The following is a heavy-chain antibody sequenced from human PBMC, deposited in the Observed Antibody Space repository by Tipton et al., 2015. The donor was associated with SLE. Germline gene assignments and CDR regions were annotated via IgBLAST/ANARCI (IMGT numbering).Heavy chain of an antibody. CDR3: ARENGWIDAFDI. V-gene: IGHV4-59*01. Sequence: TLSLTCTVSGGSIGSYYWSWIRQPPGKGLEWVGYIYSSGSTNYNPSLKSRVTISIDTSKNQFSLKLTSVTAADTAVYYCARENGWIDAFDIWGQGTMVTVSS. J-gene: IGHJ3*02. D-gene: IGHD6-19*01. CDR1: GGSIGSYY. CDR2: IYSSGST.